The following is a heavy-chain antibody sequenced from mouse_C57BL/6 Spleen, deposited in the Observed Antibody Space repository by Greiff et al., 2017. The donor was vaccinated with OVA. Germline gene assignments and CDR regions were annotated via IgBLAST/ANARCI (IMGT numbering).Heavy chain of an antibody. Sequence: QVQLQQPGAELVKPGASVKLSCTASGYTFTSYWMHWVKQRPGRGLEWIGRIDPNSGGTKYTEKFKSKATLTVDKPSSTAYMQLSSLTSEDSAVYYCARSYSNPPYYAMDYWGQGTSVTVSS. CDR3: ARSYSNPPYYAMDY. J-gene: IGHJ4*01. D-gene: IGHD2-5*01. CDR2: IDPNSGGT. V-gene: IGHV1-72*01. CDR1: GYTFTSYW.